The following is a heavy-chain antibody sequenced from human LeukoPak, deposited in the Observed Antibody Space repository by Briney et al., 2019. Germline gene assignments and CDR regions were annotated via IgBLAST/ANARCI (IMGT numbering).Heavy chain of an antibody. CDR3: ATKVRGVMTTLWYYYMDV. CDR1: GGTFSSYA. CDR2: IIPIFGTA. J-gene: IGHJ6*03. Sequence: GASVKVSCKASGGTFSSYAISWVRQAPGQGLEWMGGIIPIFGTANYAQKFQGRVMITADESTSTAYMELSSLRSEDTAVYYCATKVRGVMTTLWYYYMDVWGKGTTVTVSS. D-gene: IGHD3-10*01. V-gene: IGHV1-69*13.